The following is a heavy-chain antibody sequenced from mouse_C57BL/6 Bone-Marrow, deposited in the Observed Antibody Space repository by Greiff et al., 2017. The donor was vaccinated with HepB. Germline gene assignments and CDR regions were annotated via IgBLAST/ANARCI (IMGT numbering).Heavy chain of an antibody. D-gene: IGHD2-4*01. V-gene: IGHV1-72*01. CDR2: IDPNSGGT. CDR1: GYTFTSYW. Sequence: QVQLQQPGAELVKPGASVKLSCKASGYTFTSYWMHWVKQRPGRGLEWIGRIDPNSGGTKYNEKFKSKATLTVDKPSSTAYMQLSSLTSEDSAVYYCASGVYYDYDRFAYWGQGTLVTVSA. J-gene: IGHJ3*01. CDR3: ASGVYYDYDRFAY.